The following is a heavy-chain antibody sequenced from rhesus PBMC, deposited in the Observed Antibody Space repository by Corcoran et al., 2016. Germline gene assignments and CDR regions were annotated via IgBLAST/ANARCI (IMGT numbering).Heavy chain of an antibody. D-gene: IGHD5-24*01. Sequence: QVQLQESGPGLVKPSETLSRTCAVSGGSISSNYWSWIHPPPGKGLGWIGRTSGSGGSTDYNPSLKSRVTISTDTSKNQFSLKLSSVTAADTAVYYCARDLYTVGTVVDYWGQGVLVTVSS. V-gene: IGHV4-173*01. CDR1: GGSISSNY. CDR3: ARDLYTVGTVVDY. J-gene: IGHJ4*01. CDR2: TSGSGGST.